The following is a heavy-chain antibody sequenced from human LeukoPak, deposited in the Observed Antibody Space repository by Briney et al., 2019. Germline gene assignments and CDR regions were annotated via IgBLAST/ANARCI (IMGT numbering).Heavy chain of an antibody. D-gene: IGHD3-10*01. CDR1: GYTFTGYY. J-gene: IGHJ4*02. Sequence: ASVKVSCKASGYTFTGYYMHWVRQAPGQGLEWMGWINPNSGGTNYAQKFQGRVTMTRDTSISTAYMELSRLRSDDTAVYYCARSQFEGVLYFDYWGQGTLVTVSS. CDR2: INPNSGGT. V-gene: IGHV1-2*02. CDR3: ARSQFEGVLYFDY.